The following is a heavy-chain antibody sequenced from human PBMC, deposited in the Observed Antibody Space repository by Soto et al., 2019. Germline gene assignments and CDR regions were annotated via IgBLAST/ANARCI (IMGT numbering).Heavy chain of an antibody. D-gene: IGHD3-16*02. CDR2: ISYDGSNK. J-gene: IGHJ4*02. V-gene: IGHV3-30-3*01. CDR3: ARDRLSPTKTYYDYVWGSYRPSPPLY. Sequence: GGSLRLSCAASGFTFSSYAMHWVRQAPGKGLEWVAVISYDGSNKYYADSVKGRFTISRDNSKNTLYLQMNSLRAEDTAVYYCARDRLSPTKTYYDYVWGSYRPSPPLYWGQGTLVTVSS. CDR1: GFTFSSYA.